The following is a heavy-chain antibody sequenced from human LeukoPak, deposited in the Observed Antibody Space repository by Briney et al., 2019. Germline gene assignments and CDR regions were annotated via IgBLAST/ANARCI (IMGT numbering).Heavy chain of an antibody. J-gene: IGHJ4*02. CDR1: GGSFSGYY. Sequence: SETLSLTCAVYGGSFSGYYWSWIRQPPGKGXEWIGEINHSGSTNYNPSLKSRVTISVDTSKNQFSLKLSSVTAADTAVYYCARGPSYGDYDYWGQGTLVTVSS. CDR3: ARGPSYGDYDY. D-gene: IGHD4-17*01. V-gene: IGHV4-34*01. CDR2: INHSGST.